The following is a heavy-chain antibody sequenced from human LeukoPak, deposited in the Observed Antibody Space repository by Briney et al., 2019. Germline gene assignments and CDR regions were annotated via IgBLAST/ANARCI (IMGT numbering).Heavy chain of an antibody. D-gene: IGHD6-19*01. Sequence: GGSLRLSCAASGFTFSSYSMNWVRQAPRKGLEWVSYISSSSSTIYYADSVKGRFTISRDNAKNSLYLQMNSLRAEDTAVYYCARDSEAGWAAFDIWGQGTMVTVSS. CDR2: ISSSSSTI. CDR1: GFTFSSYS. J-gene: IGHJ3*02. CDR3: ARDSEAGWAAFDI. V-gene: IGHV3-48*04.